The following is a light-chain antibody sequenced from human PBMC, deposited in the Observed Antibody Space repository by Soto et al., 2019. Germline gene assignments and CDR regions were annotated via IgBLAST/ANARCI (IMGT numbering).Light chain of an antibody. Sequence: EIVLTQSPGTLSLSPGERATLSCRASQSVSSSYLAWYQQKPGQSPRLLIYSASSSATGIPDRFSGSGSGTDFTLTISRLEPEDFAVYYCQQYGSSPITFGQGTRLEIK. CDR2: SAS. CDR1: QSVSSSY. CDR3: QQYGSSPIT. V-gene: IGKV3-20*01. J-gene: IGKJ5*01.